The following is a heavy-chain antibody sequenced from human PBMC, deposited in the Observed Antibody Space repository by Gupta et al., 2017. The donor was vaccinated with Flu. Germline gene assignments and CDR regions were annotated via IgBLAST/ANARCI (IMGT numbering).Heavy chain of an antibody. CDR3: AREGGGYCSGGNCYVDY. V-gene: IGHV3-33*01. CDR2: IWYDGSSK. J-gene: IGHJ4*02. CDR1: PSPFSYSG. D-gene: IGHD2-15*01. Sequence: QVQLVEYGGGVVQPGRSLRLSCAASPSPFSYSGMHLVRQVPGKGLEWVALIWYDGSSKYYADSVKGRFTISRDNSKNTLYLQMNSLRADDTAVYYCAREGGGYCSGGNCYVDYWGQGTLVTVSA.